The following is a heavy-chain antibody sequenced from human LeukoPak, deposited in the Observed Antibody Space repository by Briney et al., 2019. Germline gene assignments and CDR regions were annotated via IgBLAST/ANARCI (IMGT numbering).Heavy chain of an antibody. J-gene: IGHJ4*02. Sequence: GGSLSLSCAASGFTFSSYAMSWVRQAPGKGLEWVSAISGSGGSTYYADSVNGRFTISRDNSKNTLYLQMNSLRAEDTAVYYCAKVQRLAQKDTSDYWGQGTLVTVSS. CDR2: ISGSGGST. V-gene: IGHV3-23*01. D-gene: IGHD2-15*01. CDR1: GFTFSSYA. CDR3: AKVQRLAQKDTSDY.